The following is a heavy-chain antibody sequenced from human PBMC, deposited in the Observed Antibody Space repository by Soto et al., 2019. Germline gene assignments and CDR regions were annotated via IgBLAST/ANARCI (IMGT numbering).Heavy chain of an antibody. CDR3: ARSVLPPSSLFDF. CDR1: GFTFSGCW. Sequence: ELQLVESGGGLVQPGGSLRLSCAASGFTFSGCWMTWVRQAPGKGLEWVASIKPDGSEQQYVDSVKGRFTISRDNAENSVYLQMTRLRAEETAVYYCARSVLPPSSLFDFWGQGTLVTVSS. CDR2: IKPDGSEQ. J-gene: IGHJ4*02. V-gene: IGHV3-7*01. D-gene: IGHD3-10*01.